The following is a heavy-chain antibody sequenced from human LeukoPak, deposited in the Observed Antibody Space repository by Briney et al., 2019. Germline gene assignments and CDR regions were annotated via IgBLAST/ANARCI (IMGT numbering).Heavy chain of an antibody. CDR2: IYPGDSDT. Sequence: GESLKISCKGSGYSFTSYWIGWVRQMPGKGLEWMGIIYPGDSDTRYSPSFQGQVTISADKSISTAYPQWSSLKASDTAMYYCARLRYCSSTSCSSLNWFDPWGQGTLVTVSS. V-gene: IGHV5-51*01. D-gene: IGHD2-2*01. CDR3: ARLRYCSSTSCSSLNWFDP. J-gene: IGHJ5*02. CDR1: GYSFTSYW.